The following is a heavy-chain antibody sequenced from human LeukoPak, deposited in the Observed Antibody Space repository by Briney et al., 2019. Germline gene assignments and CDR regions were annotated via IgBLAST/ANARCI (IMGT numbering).Heavy chain of an antibody. CDR1: GFTFSSYA. V-gene: IGHV3-23*01. Sequence: GGSLRLSCAASGFTFSSYAMSWVRQAPGKGLEWVSAISGNGGSTYYADSVKGRFTISRDNSKNTLYLQINSLRAEDTAVYYCAKDPRSYIVTTMLFQYWGQGTLVTVSS. CDR3: AKDPRSYIVTTMLFQY. CDR2: ISGNGGST. J-gene: IGHJ4*02. D-gene: IGHD5-12*01.